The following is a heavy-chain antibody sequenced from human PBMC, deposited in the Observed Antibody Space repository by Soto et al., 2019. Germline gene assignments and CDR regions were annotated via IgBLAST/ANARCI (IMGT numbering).Heavy chain of an antibody. J-gene: IGHJ4*02. D-gene: IGHD4-17*01. V-gene: IGHV3-66*04. CDR3: ARLVKYGNYTDYFDY. CDR1: GFTVSSSY. CDR2: LYSDGIT. Sequence: ELLLVESGGGLVQPGGSLRLSCTASGFTVSSSYMSWVRQGPAKGLEWVSILYSDGITYYAENVKGRFTISGDSPKNSLYVQMNSLRPERTALYSLARLVKYGNYTDYFDYWGQGPLFAVSS.